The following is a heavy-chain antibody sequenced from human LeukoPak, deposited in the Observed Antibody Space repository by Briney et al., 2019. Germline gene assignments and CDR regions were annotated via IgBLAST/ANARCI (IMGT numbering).Heavy chain of an antibody. D-gene: IGHD4/OR15-4a*01. J-gene: IGHJ4*02. CDR2: IKQDGSDK. V-gene: IGHV3-7*01. CDR1: GFTFSSYW. CDR3: ARFSRVQSSF. Sequence: PGGSLRLSCAASGFTFSSYWMSWVRQAPGKGLEWVANIKQDGSDKQYVDSIKGRFTISRDNAKNTLYLQMDSLRVEDTAIYYCARFSRVQSSFWGQGTLVTVSS.